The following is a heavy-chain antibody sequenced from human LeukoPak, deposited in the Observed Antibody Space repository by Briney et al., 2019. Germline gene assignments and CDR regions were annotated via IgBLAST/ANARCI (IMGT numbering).Heavy chain of an antibody. J-gene: IGHJ4*02. CDR2: IYHSGST. V-gene: IGHV4-4*02. CDR1: GGSISSSNW. Sequence: SETLSLTCAVSGGSISSSNWWSWVRQPPGKGLEWIGEIYHSGSTNYNPSLKSRVTISVDKSKNQFSLKLSSVTAADTAVYYCAMRPREGSGALDYWGQGTLVTVSS. D-gene: IGHD3-10*01. CDR3: AMRPREGSGALDY.